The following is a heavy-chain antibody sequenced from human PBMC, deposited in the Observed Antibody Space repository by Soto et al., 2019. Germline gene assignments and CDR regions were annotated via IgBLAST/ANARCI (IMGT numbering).Heavy chain of an antibody. V-gene: IGHV1-46*01. CDR1: GYTFTSSY. J-gene: IGHJ4*02. CDR3: ARDLLAANY. D-gene: IGHD2-15*01. CDR2: INPNGGST. Sequence: QVQLVQSGAEVKKPGASVKLSCKASGYTFTSSYVHWVRQAPGQGLEWVAIINPNGGSTNYAQEFQGRVTVTRDTSTSTVFMELSSLHSDYTAVYYCARDLLAANYWGQGILVTVSS.